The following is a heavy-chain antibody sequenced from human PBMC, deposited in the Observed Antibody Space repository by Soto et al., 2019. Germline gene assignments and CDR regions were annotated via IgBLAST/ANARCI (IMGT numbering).Heavy chain of an antibody. J-gene: IGHJ5*02. D-gene: IGHD5-18*01. CDR3: ARESRGYSYGGPPTVDP. Sequence: QVQLVQSGAEVKKPGSSVKVSCKASGGTFSSYAISWVRQAPGQGLEWMGGIIPIFGTANYAQKFQGRVTITADESTSTAYMELSSLRSEDTAVYYCARESRGYSYGGPPTVDPWGQGTLVTVSS. CDR1: GGTFSSYA. CDR2: IIPIFGTA. V-gene: IGHV1-69*01.